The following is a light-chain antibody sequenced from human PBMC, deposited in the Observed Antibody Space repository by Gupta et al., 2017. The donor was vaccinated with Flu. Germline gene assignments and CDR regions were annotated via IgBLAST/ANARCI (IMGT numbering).Light chain of an antibody. CDR1: SSDVGSYNY. V-gene: IGLV2-14*01. CDR3: SSDTSSSTLV. CDR2: EVS. J-gene: IGLJ2*01. Sequence: TSSDVGSYNYVSWYQQHPGKAPKLMIYEVSKRPSGVSNRFSGSKSGNTASLTISGLQAEDEADYYCSSDTSSSTLVFGGGTKLTVL.